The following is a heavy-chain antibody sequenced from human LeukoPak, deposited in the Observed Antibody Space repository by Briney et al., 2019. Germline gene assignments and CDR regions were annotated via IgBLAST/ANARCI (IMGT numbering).Heavy chain of an antibody. D-gene: IGHD3-3*01. V-gene: IGHV4-39*01. CDR3: ARADTSYYDFWSGYYPLYYFDY. CDR2: IYYSGST. CDR1: GGSISSSSYY. Sequence: SETLSLTCTVSGGSISSSSYYWGWIRQPPGKGLEWIGSIYYSGSTYYNPSLKSRVTISVDTSKNQFSLKLSSVTAADTAVYYCARADTSYYDFWSGYYPLYYFDYWGQGTLVTASS. J-gene: IGHJ4*02.